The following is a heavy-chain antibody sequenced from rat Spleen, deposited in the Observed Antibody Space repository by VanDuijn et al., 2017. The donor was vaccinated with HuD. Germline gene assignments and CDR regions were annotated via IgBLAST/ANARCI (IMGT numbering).Heavy chain of an antibody. J-gene: IGHJ2*01. Sequence: EVQLVESDGGLVQPGRSLKLSCAASGFTFSDYYMAWVRQAPTKGLEWVATISYDGSSTYYRDSVKGRFTISRDNAKSTLYLQMDSLRSEDTATYYCARHRATEGIDWGQGVMVTVSS. CDR2: ISYDGSST. V-gene: IGHV5-29*01. D-gene: IGHD1-11*01. CDR1: GFTFSDYY. CDR3: ARHRATEGID.